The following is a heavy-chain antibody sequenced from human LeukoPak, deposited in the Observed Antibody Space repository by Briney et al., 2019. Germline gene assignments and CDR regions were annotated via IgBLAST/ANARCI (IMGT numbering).Heavy chain of an antibody. CDR3: ARERRQWQPFDI. CDR2: ISGSGGNT. Sequence: PGGSLRLSCAASGLTFSNYAMSWVRQAPGKGLEWVSAISGSGGNTYYADSVKGRFTISRDNTDNSLFLQMSSLRAEDTAVYYCARERRQWQPFDIWGQGTMVTVSS. V-gene: IGHV3-23*01. D-gene: IGHD6-19*01. J-gene: IGHJ3*02. CDR1: GLTFSNYA.